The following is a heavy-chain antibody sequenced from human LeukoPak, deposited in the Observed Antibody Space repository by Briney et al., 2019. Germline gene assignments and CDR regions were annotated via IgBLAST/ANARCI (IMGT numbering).Heavy chain of an antibody. CDR3: ARWRGDSSGYFDY. J-gene: IGHJ4*02. D-gene: IGHD3-22*01. V-gene: IGHV4-59*01. CDR2: IYYSGST. Sequence: PSVTLSLTCTVSGGSISSYYWSWIRQPPGKGLEWIGYIYYSGSTNYNPSLKSRVTISVDTSKNQFSLKLSSVTAADTAVYYCARWRGDSSGYFDYWGQGTLVTVSS. CDR1: GGSISSYY.